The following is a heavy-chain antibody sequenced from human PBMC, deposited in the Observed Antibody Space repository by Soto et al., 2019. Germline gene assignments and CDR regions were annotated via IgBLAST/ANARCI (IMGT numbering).Heavy chain of an antibody. CDR2: ISSSGSTI. V-gene: IGHV3-48*03. CDR1: GFTSSSYE. CDR3: ARPNGATYYYDSSAHSHDAFDI. J-gene: IGHJ3*02. Sequence: LRLSCAASGFTSSSYEMNWVRQAPGKGLERVSYISSSGSTIYYADSVKGRFTISRDNAKNSLYLQMNSLRAEDTAVYYCARPNGATYYYDSSAHSHDAFDIWGQGTMVTVSS. D-gene: IGHD3-22*01.